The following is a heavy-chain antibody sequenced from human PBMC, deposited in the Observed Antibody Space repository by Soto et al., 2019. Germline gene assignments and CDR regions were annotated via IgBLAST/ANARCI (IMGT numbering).Heavy chain of an antibody. CDR2: IIPILGIA. CDR1: GGTFSSYT. J-gene: IGHJ6*03. Sequence: SVKVSCKASGGTFSSYTISWVRQAPGQGLEWMGRIIPILGIANYAQKFQGRVTITADKSTSTAYMELSSLRSEDTAVYYCARVPPFGSGSYLGSGYYYYYMDVWGKGTTVTVSS. D-gene: IGHD3-10*01. V-gene: IGHV1-69*02. CDR3: ARVPPFGSGSYLGSGYYYYYMDV.